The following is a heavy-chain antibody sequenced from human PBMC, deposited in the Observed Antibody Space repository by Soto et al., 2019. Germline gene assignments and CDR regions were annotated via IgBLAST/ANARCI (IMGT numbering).Heavy chain of an antibody. Sequence: QVQLQESGPGLVKPSQTLSLTCTVSGGSISSGGYYWSWIRQHPGKGLEWIGYIYYSGSTYYNPSLKSRVNISVDTSKNQFSLKLSSVTAADTAVYYCARVERSGPRYYFDYWGQGTLVTVSS. J-gene: IGHJ4*02. CDR1: GGSISSGGYY. CDR3: ARVERSGPRYYFDY. CDR2: IYYSGST. D-gene: IGHD2-15*01. V-gene: IGHV4-31*03.